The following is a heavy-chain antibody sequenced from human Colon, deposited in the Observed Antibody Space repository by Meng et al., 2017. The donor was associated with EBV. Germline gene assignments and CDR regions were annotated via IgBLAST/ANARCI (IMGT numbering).Heavy chain of an antibody. CDR2: IYHSGST. CDR1: GGSITSTNW. D-gene: IGHD2-8*01. Sequence: QVQLQESGPGLVKPSGTLARTRAVSGGSITSTNWWTWVRQAPGKGLEWIGEIYHSGSTNYNPSLESRVTMSVDKSKNQFSLKLFSVTAADTAVYYCARLSTTQGWYMIDYWGQGTLVTASS. CDR3: ARLSTTQGWYMIDY. J-gene: IGHJ4*02. V-gene: IGHV4-4*02.